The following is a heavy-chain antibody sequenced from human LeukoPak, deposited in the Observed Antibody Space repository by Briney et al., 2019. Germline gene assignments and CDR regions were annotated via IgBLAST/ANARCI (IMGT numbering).Heavy chain of an antibody. CDR3: ARDRDWGCSYCSY. CDR1: DFTVSTNY. Sequence: GGSLRLSCAASDFTVSTNYMTWVRQAPGKGLEWVAVIWFDGSNKYYADSVKGRFTISRDNSKNTLYLQMNSLRAEDTAVYYCARDRDWGCSYCSYWGQGTLVTVSS. V-gene: IGHV3-33*08. J-gene: IGHJ4*02. CDR2: IWFDGSNK. D-gene: IGHD7-27*01.